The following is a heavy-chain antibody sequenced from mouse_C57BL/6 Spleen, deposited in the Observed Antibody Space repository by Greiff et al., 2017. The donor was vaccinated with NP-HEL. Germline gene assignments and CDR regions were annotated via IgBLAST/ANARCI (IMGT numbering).Heavy chain of an antibody. J-gene: IGHJ2*01. CDR1: GISITTGNYR. D-gene: IGHD1-1*01. Sequence: VQLQQSGPGLVKPSQTVFLTCTVTGISITTGNYRWSWIRQFPGNKLEWIGYIYYSGTITYNPSLTSRTTITRDTPKNQFFLEMNSLTAEDTATYYCAREAPLRYFDYWGQGTTLTVSS. CDR3: AREAPLRYFDY. V-gene: IGHV3-5*01. CDR2: IYYSGTI.